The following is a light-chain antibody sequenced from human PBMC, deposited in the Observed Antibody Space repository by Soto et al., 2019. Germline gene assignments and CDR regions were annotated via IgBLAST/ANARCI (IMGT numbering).Light chain of an antibody. Sequence: EIVLTHSPGTLSLSPGERAIISCRTTESVSNTFLAWYQQRPGQAPRLLLSGASNRAAGIPDRFSGSGSGTDFTLTISRLEPEDFAVYYCQQYGSSPRYTFGQGTKVEIK. CDR3: QQYGSSPRYT. J-gene: IGKJ2*01. V-gene: IGKV3-20*01. CDR2: GAS. CDR1: ESVSNTF.